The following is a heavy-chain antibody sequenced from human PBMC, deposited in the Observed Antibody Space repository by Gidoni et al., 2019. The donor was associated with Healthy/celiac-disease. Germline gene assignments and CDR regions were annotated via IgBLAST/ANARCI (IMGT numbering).Heavy chain of an antibody. D-gene: IGHD3-9*01. Sequence: QVQLVESGGGVVQPGRSLRLPCAASRFTFRSCSMHWVRQAPGKGLEGVAVISYDGRNKYYTDSVKGRFTISRDNSKNTLYLQMNSLRAEDTAVYYCASQYYDVLTGYSAVDCWGQGTLVTVSS. V-gene: IGHV3-30*04. CDR2: ISYDGRNK. CDR3: ASQYYDVLTGYSAVDC. J-gene: IGHJ4*02. CDR1: RFTFRSCS.